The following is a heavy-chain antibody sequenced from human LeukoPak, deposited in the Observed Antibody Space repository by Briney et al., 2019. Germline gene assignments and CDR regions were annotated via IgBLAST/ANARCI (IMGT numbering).Heavy chain of an antibody. J-gene: IGHJ6*03. CDR3: ARFRQEYYYYYMDV. Sequence: PSETLSLTCTVSGYSISSGYYWGWIRQPPGKGLEWIGSIYHSGSTYYNPSLKSRVTISVDTSKNQFSLKLSSVTAADTAVYYCARFRQEYYYYYMDVWGKGTTVTISS. V-gene: IGHV4-38-2*02. CDR1: GYSISSGYY. CDR2: IYHSGST.